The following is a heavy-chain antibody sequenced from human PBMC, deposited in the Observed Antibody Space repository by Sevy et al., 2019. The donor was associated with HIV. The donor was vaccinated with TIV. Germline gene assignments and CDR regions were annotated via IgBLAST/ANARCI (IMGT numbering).Heavy chain of an antibody. J-gene: IGHJ6*02. Sequence: ASVKVSCKASGGTFSSYAISWVRQAPGQGLEWMGGIIPMFGTANYAQKFQGRVTITADESTSTAYMELGSLRSEDTAVYYCARLDYYDRSGYYVADSEVPYYYYGMDVWGQGTTVTVSS. V-gene: IGHV1-69*13. D-gene: IGHD3-22*01. CDR2: IIPMFGTA. CDR3: ARLDYYDRSGYYVADSEVPYYYYGMDV. CDR1: GGTFSSYA.